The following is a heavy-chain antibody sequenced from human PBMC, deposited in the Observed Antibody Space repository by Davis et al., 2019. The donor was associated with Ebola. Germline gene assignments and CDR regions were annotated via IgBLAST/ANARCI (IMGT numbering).Heavy chain of an antibody. CDR3: ARDRQDYVWGSYRTRLSYFDY. J-gene: IGHJ4*02. CDR2: ISSSGSTI. D-gene: IGHD3-16*02. V-gene: IGHV3-11*04. Sequence: PGGSLRLSCAASGFTFSDYYMSWIRQAPGKGLEWVSYISSSGSTIYYADSVKGRFTISRDNAKNSLYLQMNSLRAEDTAVYYCARDRQDYVWGSYRTRLSYFDYWGQGTLVTVSS. CDR1: GFTFSDYY.